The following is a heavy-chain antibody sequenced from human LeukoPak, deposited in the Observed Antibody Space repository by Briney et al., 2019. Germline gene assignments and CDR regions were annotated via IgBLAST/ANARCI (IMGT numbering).Heavy chain of an antibody. Sequence: GGSLRLSCAASGFTFSDYYMSWIRQAPGKGLEWVSYISSSGSTIYYADSVKGRFTISRDNAKNSLYLQMNSLRAEDTAVYYCARASTYYYDSSGYDRLDYWGQGTLVTVSS. V-gene: IGHV3-11*04. CDR2: ISSSGSTI. J-gene: IGHJ4*02. CDR3: ARASTYYYDSSGYDRLDY. CDR1: GFTFSDYY. D-gene: IGHD3-22*01.